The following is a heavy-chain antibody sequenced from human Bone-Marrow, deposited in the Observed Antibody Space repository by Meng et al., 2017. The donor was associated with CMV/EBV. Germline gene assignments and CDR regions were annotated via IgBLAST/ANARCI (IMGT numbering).Heavy chain of an antibody. Sequence: ASVKVSCKASGYTFTGYYMHWVRQAPGQGLEWMGWINPNSGGTNYAQKFQGRVTMTRDTSISTAYMELSRLRSDDTAVYYCARERGDTRWLQLGAFPNDYWGQGTLVTGSS. CDR3: ARERGDTRWLQLGAFPNDY. CDR1: GYTFTGYY. V-gene: IGHV1-2*02. J-gene: IGHJ4*02. D-gene: IGHD5-24*01. CDR2: INPNSGGT.